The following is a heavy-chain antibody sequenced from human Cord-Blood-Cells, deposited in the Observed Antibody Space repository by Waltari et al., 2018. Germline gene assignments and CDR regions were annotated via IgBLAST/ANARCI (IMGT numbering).Heavy chain of an antibody. CDR3: ARVKFGSSSRYYFDY. J-gene: IGHJ4*02. D-gene: IGHD6-13*01. CDR2: INPNSGGT. CDR1: GYTFTGYY. V-gene: IGHV1-2*04. Sequence: QVQLVQSGAEVKKPGASVKVSCKASGYTFTGYYMHWMRQAPGQGREWMGWINPNSGGTNYSQKFQGWVTMTRDTSISTAYMELSRLRSDDTAVYYCARVKFGSSSRYYFDYWGQGTLVTVSS.